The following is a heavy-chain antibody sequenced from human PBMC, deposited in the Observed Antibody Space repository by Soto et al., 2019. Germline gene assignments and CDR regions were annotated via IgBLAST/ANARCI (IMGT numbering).Heavy chain of an antibody. CDR2: INPSGGST. Sequence: ASVKVSCKASGYTFTSYYMHWVRQAPGQGLEWMGIINPSGGSTSYAQKFQGRVTMTRDTSTSTVYMELSSLRSEDTAVYYCARDGIYCSSTGCYSLNYYHGMDVWGQGTTVTVSS. D-gene: IGHD2-2*02. CDR1: GYTFTSYY. J-gene: IGHJ6*02. CDR3: ARDGIYCSSTGCYSLNYYHGMDV. V-gene: IGHV1-46*01.